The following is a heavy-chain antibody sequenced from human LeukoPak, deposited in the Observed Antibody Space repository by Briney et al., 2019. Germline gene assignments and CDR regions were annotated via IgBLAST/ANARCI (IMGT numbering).Heavy chain of an antibody. CDR3: ANEIRPNDY. CDR1: GFTFSSHA. D-gene: IGHD4-17*01. Sequence: QPGGSLRLSCGASGFTFSSHAMTWVRQAPGKGLEWVSAISISGDTTYYADAVKGRLTISRDNSKNTVYLQMNSLRAEDTAVYYCANEIRPNDYWGQGTLVTVSS. V-gene: IGHV3-23*01. CDR2: ISISGDTT. J-gene: IGHJ4*02.